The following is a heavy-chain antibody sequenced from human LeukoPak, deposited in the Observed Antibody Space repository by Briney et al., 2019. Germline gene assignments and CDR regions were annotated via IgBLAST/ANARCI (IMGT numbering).Heavy chain of an antibody. CDR1: GGTFSSYA. D-gene: IGHD5-24*01. J-gene: IGHJ4*02. V-gene: IGHV1-69*04. CDR2: IIPILGIA. CDR3: AREDQRDGYPGY. Sequence: SVKVSCKASGGTFSSYAISWVRQAPGQGLEWMGRIIPILGIANYAQKFQGRVTITADKSTSTAYMELSSLRSEDTAVYYCAREDQRDGYPGYWGQGTLVTVSS.